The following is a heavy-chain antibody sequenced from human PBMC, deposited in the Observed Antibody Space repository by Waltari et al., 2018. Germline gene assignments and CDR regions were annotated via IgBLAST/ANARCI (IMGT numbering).Heavy chain of an antibody. CDR2: ISNSGDTI. Sequence: EMQLVESGGGLVQPGGSLRLSCAVSGFTFSNYMMNWVRQAPGKGLEWVSYISNSGDTILYADSVKGRFTISRDNAKNSLSLQMDSLRAEDTAVYYCARERGDWTLDYWGQGTLVTVSS. CDR1: GFTFSNYM. J-gene: IGHJ4*02. CDR3: ARERGDWTLDY. D-gene: IGHD1-1*01. V-gene: IGHV3-48*04.